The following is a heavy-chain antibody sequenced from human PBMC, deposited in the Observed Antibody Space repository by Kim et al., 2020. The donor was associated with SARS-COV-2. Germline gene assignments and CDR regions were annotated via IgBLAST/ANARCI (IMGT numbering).Heavy chain of an antibody. CDR3: AADAGIVATIMDYYYGMDV. D-gene: IGHD5-12*01. Sequence: GRFTISRDNSKNTLYLQMNSLRAEDTAVYYCAADAGIVATIMDYYYGMDVWGQGTTVTVSS. V-gene: IGHV3-66*01. J-gene: IGHJ6*02.